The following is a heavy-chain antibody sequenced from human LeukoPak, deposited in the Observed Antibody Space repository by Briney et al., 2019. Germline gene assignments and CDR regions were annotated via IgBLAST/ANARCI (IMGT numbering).Heavy chain of an antibody. CDR1: GFTFSTYA. D-gene: IGHD2-15*01. CDR2: MSYDGTSE. J-gene: IGHJ4*02. V-gene: IGHV3-30*14. CDR3: AVGGAGYCSGGSCPYYFDY. Sequence: PGGSLRLSCAASGFTFSTYAMHWVRQAPGKGLDWVAVMSYDGTSEYYADSVKGRFTISRDNSKNTLYLQMNSLRAEDTAVYYCAVGGAGYCSGGSCPYYFDYWGQGTLVTVSS.